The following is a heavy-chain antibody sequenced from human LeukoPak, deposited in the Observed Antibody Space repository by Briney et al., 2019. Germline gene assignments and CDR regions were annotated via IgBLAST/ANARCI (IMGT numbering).Heavy chain of an antibody. CDR1: GFTLSSYS. CDR3: ASHGSSWYFSFDY. Sequence: PGGSLRLSCAASGFTLSSYSMNWVRQAPGKRLEWVSYISSSSSTIYYADSVKGRFTISRDNAKNSLYLQMNSLRAEDTAVYYCASHGSSWYFSFDYWGQGTLVTVSS. J-gene: IGHJ4*02. D-gene: IGHD6-13*01. V-gene: IGHV3-48*04. CDR2: ISSSSSTI.